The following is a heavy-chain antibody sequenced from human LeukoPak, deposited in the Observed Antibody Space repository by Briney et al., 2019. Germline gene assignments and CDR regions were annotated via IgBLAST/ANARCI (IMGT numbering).Heavy chain of an antibody. D-gene: IGHD2-2*01. Sequence: SETLSLTCAVYGGSFSGYHWSWIRQPPGKGLEWIGEINHSGSTNYNPSLKSRVTISVDTSKNQFSLKLSSVTAADTAVYYCARRDIVVVPAAYNWFDPWGQGTLVTVSS. V-gene: IGHV4-34*01. CDR3: ARRDIVVVPAAYNWFDP. CDR2: INHSGST. J-gene: IGHJ5*02. CDR1: GGSFSGYH.